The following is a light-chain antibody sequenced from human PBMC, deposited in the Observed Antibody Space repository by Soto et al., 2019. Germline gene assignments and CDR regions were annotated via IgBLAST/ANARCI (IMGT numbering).Light chain of an antibody. Sequence: ETVLTQSPGTLSLSPGERATLSCRASQNINNIYFAWYQQKPGQAPRLLIYGVSSRATGIPCRFSGSGSGSDFTLTISRLEAEDFAVCCCQQFSRYPLTLGGGTKVDMK. CDR3: QQFSRYPLT. CDR2: GVS. CDR1: QNINNIY. J-gene: IGKJ4*01. V-gene: IGKV3-20*01.